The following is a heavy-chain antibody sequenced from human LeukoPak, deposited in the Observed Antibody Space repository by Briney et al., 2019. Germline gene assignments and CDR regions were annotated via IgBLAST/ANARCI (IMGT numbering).Heavy chain of an antibody. CDR2: NNPSGGRT. CDR3: SRELGGSHFDY. Sequence: ASVRVSCKASGYTFSNYYIHWVRQAPGQGLEWMGVNNPSGGRTTYAQKFQGRVTMTRDTSTSTAYMDLSSLRSDDTAVYYCSRELGGSHFDYWGQGTLVTVSS. J-gene: IGHJ4*02. V-gene: IGHV1-46*01. CDR1: GYTFSNYY. D-gene: IGHD1-26*01.